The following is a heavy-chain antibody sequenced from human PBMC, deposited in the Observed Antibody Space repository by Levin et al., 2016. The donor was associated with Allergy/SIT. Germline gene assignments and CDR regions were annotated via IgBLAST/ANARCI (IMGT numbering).Heavy chain of an antibody. V-gene: IGHV4-59*08. CDR3: ARQPYSSSWYGYYYYYGMDV. J-gene: IGHJ6*02. D-gene: IGHD6-13*01. Sequence: SETLSLTCTVSGGSISSYYWSWIRQPPGKGLEWIGYIYYSRSTNYNPSLKSRVTISVDTSKNQFSLKLSSVTAADTAVYYCARQPYSSSWYGYYYYYGMDVWGQGTTVTVSS. CDR2: IYYSRST. CDR1: GGSISSYY.